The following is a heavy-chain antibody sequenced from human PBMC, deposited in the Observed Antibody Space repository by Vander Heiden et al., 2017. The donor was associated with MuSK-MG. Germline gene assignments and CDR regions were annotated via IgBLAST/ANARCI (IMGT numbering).Heavy chain of an antibody. V-gene: IGHV3-23*01. CDR2: ISGSGGAM. CDR3: ARNPGPYNGEIDY. J-gene: IGHJ4*02. Sequence: EVQLLESGGDLVQPGGSLTLSCGAYGFTWSGHGMNWLRQAPGKGPELVSFISGSGGAMYYADSVKGRFTVSRDNYKNTLFLQMNTLRPEDTAVYFCARNPGPYNGEIDYWGQGTLVAVSS. CDR1: GFTWSGHG. D-gene: IGHD1-20*01.